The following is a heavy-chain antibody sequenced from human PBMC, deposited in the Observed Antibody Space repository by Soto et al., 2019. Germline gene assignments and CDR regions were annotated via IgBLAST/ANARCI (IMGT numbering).Heavy chain of an antibody. Sequence: QITLKESGPTLVRPTQTLTLTCAFSGFSLSTSGVGVGWIRQPPGKALEWLAVIYWDDSKTYSPSLRSRLTITKDTSKTQVVLTMTNMDPMDTGTYYCAHKGPEDWPLDYWGQGTLVTVSS. J-gene: IGHJ4*02. CDR3: AHKGPEDWPLDY. CDR1: GFSLSTSGVG. V-gene: IGHV2-5*02. CDR2: IYWDDSK. D-gene: IGHD3-9*01.